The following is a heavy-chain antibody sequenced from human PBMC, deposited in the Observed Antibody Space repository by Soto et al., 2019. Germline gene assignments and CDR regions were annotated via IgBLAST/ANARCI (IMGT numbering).Heavy chain of an antibody. Sequence: QVQLQESGPGLVKPSETLSLTCTVSGGSVSSGSYYWSWIRQPPGKGLEGIGYIYYSGSTNYNPSLKSRVTISVDTSKNQFSLKLSSVTAADTAVYYCARGWLQPTFDYWGQGTLVTVSS. D-gene: IGHD5-12*01. J-gene: IGHJ4*02. V-gene: IGHV4-61*01. CDR2: IYYSGST. CDR1: GGSVSSGSYY. CDR3: ARGWLQPTFDY.